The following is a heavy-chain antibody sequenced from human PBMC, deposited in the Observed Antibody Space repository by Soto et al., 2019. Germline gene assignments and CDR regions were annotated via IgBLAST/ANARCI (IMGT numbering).Heavy chain of an antibody. CDR2: ISGSGGST. Sequence: EVQLLESGGGLVQPGGSLRLSCAASGFTFSSYAMSWVRQAPGKGLEWVSAISGSGGSTYYADSVKGRFTISRDNSKNTLYLQMNSLRDEDTAVYYCAKDPGVLLWFGELSSLDYWGQGTLVTVSS. CDR1: GFTFSSYA. V-gene: IGHV3-23*01. J-gene: IGHJ4*02. D-gene: IGHD3-10*01. CDR3: AKDPGVLLWFGELSSLDY.